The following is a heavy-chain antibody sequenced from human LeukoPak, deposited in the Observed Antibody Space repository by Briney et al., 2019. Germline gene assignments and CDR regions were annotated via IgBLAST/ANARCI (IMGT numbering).Heavy chain of an antibody. Sequence: SETLSLTCAVSGYSLSSGYYWGWIRQPPGKGLEWIGSIYHSGSTYYNPSLKSRVTISVDTSKNQCSLKLSSVTAADTAVYYCARGPIVVVTASIRYWGQGTLVTVSS. CDR3: ARGPIVVVTASIRY. J-gene: IGHJ4*02. V-gene: IGHV4-38-2*01. CDR1: GYSLSSGYY. CDR2: IYHSGST. D-gene: IGHD2-21*02.